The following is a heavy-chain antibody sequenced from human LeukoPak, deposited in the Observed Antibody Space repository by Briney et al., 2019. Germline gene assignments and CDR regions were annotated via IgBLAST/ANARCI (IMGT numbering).Heavy chain of an antibody. CDR2: MNPNSGNT. Sequence: GASVKVSCKASGYTFTSYDINWVRQATGQGLEWMGWMNPNSGNTGYAQKFQGRVTLTRDTSTSTVYMELSSLRSDDTAVYYCARDQRSLDYWGQGTLVTVSS. CDR1: GYTFTSYD. CDR3: ARDQRSLDY. V-gene: IGHV1-8*01. J-gene: IGHJ4*02.